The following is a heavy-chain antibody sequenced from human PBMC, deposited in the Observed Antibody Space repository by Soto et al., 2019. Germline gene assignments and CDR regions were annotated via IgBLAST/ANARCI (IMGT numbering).Heavy chain of an antibody. V-gene: IGHV3-23*01. CDR3: APPAVAGTLLDY. J-gene: IGHJ4*02. CDR2: ISGSGGST. Sequence: EVQLLESGGGLVQPGGSLRLSCAASGFTFSSYAMSWVRQAPGKGLEWVSAISGSGGSTYYADSVKGRFTISRDNSKNTLYLQMNSLRDEDTAVYYCAPPAVAGTLLDYWGQGTLVTVSS. D-gene: IGHD6-19*01. CDR1: GFTFSSYA.